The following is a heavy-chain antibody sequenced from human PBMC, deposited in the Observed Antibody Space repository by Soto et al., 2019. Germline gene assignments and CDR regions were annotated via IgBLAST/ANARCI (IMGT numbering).Heavy chain of an antibody. Sequence: EVQLVESGGGLVQPGESLRLSCVASGFTFRNNWMHWARQAPGKGLVWVAHINNDGSRAIYADSVKGRFTIYRDNAKNTLFLLMDSLRVEDTAVYYCVNGGWLGDWGQGTLVTVSS. D-gene: IGHD3-10*01. CDR3: VNGGWLGD. J-gene: IGHJ4*02. CDR2: INNDGSRA. CDR1: GFTFRNNW. V-gene: IGHV3-74*01.